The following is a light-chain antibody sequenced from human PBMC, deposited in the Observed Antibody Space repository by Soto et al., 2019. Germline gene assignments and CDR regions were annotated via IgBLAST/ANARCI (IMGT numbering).Light chain of an antibody. CDR3: QQYYSYSAS. CDR1: QNIASR. Sequence: DIQMTQSPSTLSASVGDRVSITCRASQNIASRLAWYQQTPGKAPKVLIYGASTLESGVPSRFSGSRSGTEFTLTIRSLQPGDFATYYCQQYYSYSASFGQGTRLEIK. V-gene: IGKV1-5*01. J-gene: IGKJ5*01. CDR2: GAS.